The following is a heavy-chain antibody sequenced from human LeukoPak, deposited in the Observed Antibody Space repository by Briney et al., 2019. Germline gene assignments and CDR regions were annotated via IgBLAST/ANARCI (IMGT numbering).Heavy chain of an antibody. CDR2: TFYRSKWFT. CDR3: TRKGTVTTPFDF. CDR1: GDSVSSNSAA. D-gene: IGHD4-11*01. J-gene: IGHJ4*02. V-gene: IGHV6-1*01. Sequence: KASQTLSPTCVISGDSVSSNSAAWNWVRQSPSRGLEWLGRTFYRSKWFTNYAVSVKSRITINADTFKNQFSLQLNSVTPEDTAVYYCTRKGTVTTPFDFWGQGILVTVSS.